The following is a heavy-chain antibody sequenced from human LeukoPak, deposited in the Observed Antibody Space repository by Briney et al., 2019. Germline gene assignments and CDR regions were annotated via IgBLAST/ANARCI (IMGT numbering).Heavy chain of an antibody. CDR1: GFTVSSDY. D-gene: IGHD2-2*01. Sequence: GRSLRLSCAASGFTVSSDYVSWVRQAAGKGLEWVSVIYNDDSGGSTYYADSVKGRFTISRDNSKNTLYLQMNSLRAEHTAVYYYARLPVDWRQGTMLTVCS. CDR2: IYNDDSGGST. V-gene: IGHV3-66*01. J-gene: IGHJ4*02. CDR3: ARLPVD.